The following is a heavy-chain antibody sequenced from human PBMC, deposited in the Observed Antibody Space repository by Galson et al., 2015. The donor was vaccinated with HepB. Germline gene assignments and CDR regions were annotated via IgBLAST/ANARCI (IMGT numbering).Heavy chain of an antibody. CDR2: INPSDSYT. Sequence: QSGAEVKKPGESLRISCQGSGYTFTNYWISWVRQKPGKGLEWMLNINPSDSYTNYNPSFQGHVSISADKSINTAYLQWSSLQASDTAMYYCVATPQGYGMDVWGHGTSVTVS. CDR1: GYTFTNYW. CDR3: VATPQGYGMDV. V-gene: IGHV5-10-1*01. J-gene: IGHJ6*02.